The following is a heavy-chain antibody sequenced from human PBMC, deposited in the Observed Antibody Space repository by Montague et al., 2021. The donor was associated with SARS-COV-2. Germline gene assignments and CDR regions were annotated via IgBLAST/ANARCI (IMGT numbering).Heavy chain of an antibody. D-gene: IGHD1-1*01. CDR3: ARDEDRGYNWNAHGMDV. CDR1: GFTFSRYG. J-gene: IGHJ6*02. CDR2: IWYDGSNK. V-gene: IGHV3-33*01. Sequence: SLRLSCAASGFTFSRYGMHWVRQAPGKGLEWVAVIWYDGSNKYYXXPLKGRFTISRDNSKNTPYLQMNSLRAEDTAVYYCARDEDRGYNWNAHGMDVWGQGTTVTVSS.